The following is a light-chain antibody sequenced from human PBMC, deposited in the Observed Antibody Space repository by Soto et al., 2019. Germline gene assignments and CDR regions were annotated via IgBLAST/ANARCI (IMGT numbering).Light chain of an antibody. CDR3: LSGHSRP. J-gene: IGKJ4*01. V-gene: IGKV1-12*02. CDR2: DAS. CDR1: QSISSS. Sequence: DIQMTQSPSSLSASVGDRVTITCRASQSISSSLAWYQQKPGKAPKLLIYDASSLQSGVPSRFSGSGSGTDFTLTISSLQPEDFATYFCLSGHSRPFGGGTKVDIK.